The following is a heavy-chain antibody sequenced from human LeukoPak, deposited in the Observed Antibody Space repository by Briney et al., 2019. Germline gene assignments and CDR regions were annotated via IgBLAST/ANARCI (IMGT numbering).Heavy chain of an antibody. D-gene: IGHD2-2*01. CDR3: ARHGVRGIVVVPAATANYYYGMDV. J-gene: IGHJ6*02. CDR1: GGSISSYY. CDR2: IYYSGST. V-gene: IGHV4-59*08. Sequence: SETLSLTCTVSGGSISSYYWSLIRQPPGKGLEWIGYIYYSGSTNYNPSLKSRVTISVDTSKNQFSLKLSSVTAADTAVYYCARHGVRGIVVVPAATANYYYGMDVWGQGTTVTVSS.